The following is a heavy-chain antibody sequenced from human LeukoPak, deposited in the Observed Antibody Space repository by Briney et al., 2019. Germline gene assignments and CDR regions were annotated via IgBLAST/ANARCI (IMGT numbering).Heavy chain of an antibody. J-gene: IGHJ4*01. CDR3: VRTRGRGAVDPGTSGYINY. CDR2: INHSGST. CDR1: GGSFSGYY. D-gene: IGHD3-22*01. V-gene: IGHV4-34*01. Sequence: SETLSLTCAVYGGSFSGYYWSWIRQPPGKGLEWIGEINHSGSTNYNPSLQSRVTMYVDTSKNQFSLRMSSVTAADTAIYYCVRTRGRGAVDPGTSGYINYWGRGSLVTVSS.